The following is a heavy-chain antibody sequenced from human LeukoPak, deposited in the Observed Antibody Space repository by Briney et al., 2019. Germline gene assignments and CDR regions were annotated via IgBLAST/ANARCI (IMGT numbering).Heavy chain of an antibody. CDR1: GFTFSSYA. Sequence: PGESLRLSCVASGFTFSSYAMNWVRQAPGKGLEWVSVITNSGHSTNYADSVKGRFTISRDNAKNTLYLQMNSLRAEDTAVYYCLRDLNWSLDQWGQGTLVTVSS. V-gene: IGHV3-23*01. D-gene: IGHD1-20*01. CDR3: LRDLNWSLDQ. J-gene: IGHJ4*02. CDR2: ITNSGHST.